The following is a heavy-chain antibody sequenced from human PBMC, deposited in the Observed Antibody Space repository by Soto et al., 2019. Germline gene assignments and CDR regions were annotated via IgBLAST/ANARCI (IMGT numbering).Heavy chain of an antibody. J-gene: IGHJ4*02. CDR2: IYYSGIT. CDR1: GGSISSGGYY. CDR3: AREPLD. Sequence: TLSLTCTVSGGSISSGGYYRTCISQHPGKGLEWIGYIYYSGITYYNPSLKSRVTKSVDTSKNQFSLMLSSVTAADTAVYYCAREPLDWGQGTLVTVSS. V-gene: IGHV4-31*03.